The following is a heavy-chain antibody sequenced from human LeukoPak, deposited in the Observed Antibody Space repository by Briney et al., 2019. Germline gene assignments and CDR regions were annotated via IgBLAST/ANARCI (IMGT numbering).Heavy chain of an antibody. CDR2: ISFDVSNE. CDR1: GFTFSSYA. Sequence: GGSQRLSCEASGFTFSSYAMHWVRQAPGKGLEWLSLISFDVSNEYYTESVKGRFTLSRDNAKNTLYLQMNRLRAEDTAVYYCARVTNASTWGPDYWGQGTLVTVSS. CDR3: ARVTNASTWGPDY. V-gene: IGHV3-30*07. D-gene: IGHD6-13*01. J-gene: IGHJ4*02.